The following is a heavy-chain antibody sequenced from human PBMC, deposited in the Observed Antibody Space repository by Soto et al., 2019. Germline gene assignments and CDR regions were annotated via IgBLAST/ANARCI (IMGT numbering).Heavy chain of an antibody. Sequence: QVQLVQSGAEVKKPGASVKVSCKASGYTFTSYGISWVRQAPGQGLEWMGWISAYNGNTNYAQKLQGRVTMTTDTAASKAKWERGSVGSDDRAVYYCARESAGAPPAPGGQGPLVTVPS. CDR2: ISAYNGNT. CDR3: ARESAGAPPAP. CDR1: GYTFTSYG. J-gene: IGHJ1*01. V-gene: IGHV1-18*01.